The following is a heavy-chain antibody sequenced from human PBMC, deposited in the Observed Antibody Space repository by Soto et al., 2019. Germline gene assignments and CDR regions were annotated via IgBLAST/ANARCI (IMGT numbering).Heavy chain of an antibody. CDR1: GGSFSGYY. Sequence: SETLSLTCAVYGGSFSGYYWSWIRQPPGKGLEWIGYIYYSGSINYNPSLKSRVTISVDTSKNQFSLKLSSVSAADTAVYYCARDRTVTTKQQTYYYYYMDVWGKGTTVTVSS. D-gene: IGHD4-17*01. V-gene: IGHV4-59*01. CDR3: ARDRTVTTKQQTYYYYYMDV. CDR2: IYYSGSI. J-gene: IGHJ6*03.